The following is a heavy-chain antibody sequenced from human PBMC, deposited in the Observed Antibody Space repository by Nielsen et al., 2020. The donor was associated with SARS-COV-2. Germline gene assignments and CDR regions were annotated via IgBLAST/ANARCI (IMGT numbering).Heavy chain of an antibody. D-gene: IGHD3-10*01. CDR2: ISWNSGSI. V-gene: IGHV3-9*01. J-gene: IGHJ6*02. CDR3: AKQEPLWSGMDV. CDR1: GFTFSSYW. Sequence: SLKISCAASGFTFSSYWMSWVRQAPGKGLEWVSGISWNSGSIGYADSVKGRFTISGDNAKNSLYLQMNSLRAEDTALYYCAKQEPLWSGMDVWGQGTTVTVSS.